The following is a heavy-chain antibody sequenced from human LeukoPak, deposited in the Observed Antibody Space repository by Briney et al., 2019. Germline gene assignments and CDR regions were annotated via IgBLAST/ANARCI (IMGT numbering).Heavy chain of an antibody. CDR1: GFTFSSYA. Sequence: GGSLRLSCAASGFTFSSYAMSWVRQAPGKGLEWVSGISDSGDRARYADSVKGRFTISRDNSKNTLYLQMNSLRAEDTAVYFCAKQTTGYSGSGVDYWGQGTLVTVSS. CDR2: ISDSGDRA. D-gene: IGHD3-10*01. V-gene: IGHV3-23*01. CDR3: AKQTTGYSGSGVDY. J-gene: IGHJ4*02.